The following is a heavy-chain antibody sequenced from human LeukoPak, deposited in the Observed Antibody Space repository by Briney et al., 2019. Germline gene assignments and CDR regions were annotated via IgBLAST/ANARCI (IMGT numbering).Heavy chain of an antibody. D-gene: IGHD3-16*01. CDR1: GFTFSSYS. Sequence: GGSLRLSCAASGFTFSSYSMNWVRQAPGKGLEWVSSISSSSSYIYYADSVKGRFTISRDNAKNSLSLQINSLRGEDTAVYYCAKDYVWSCDYWGQGTLVTVSS. CDR2: ISSSSSYI. CDR3: AKDYVWSCDY. J-gene: IGHJ4*02. V-gene: IGHV3-21*03.